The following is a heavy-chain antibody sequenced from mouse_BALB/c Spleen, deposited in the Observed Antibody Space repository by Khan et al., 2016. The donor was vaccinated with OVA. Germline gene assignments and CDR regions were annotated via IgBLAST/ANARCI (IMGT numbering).Heavy chain of an antibody. J-gene: IGHJ3*01. CDR2: IDPKNGNT. CDR3: ARSGYEAGFPY. V-gene: IGHV14-1*02. D-gene: IGHD3-1*01. CDR1: GFNIEDYY. Sequence: VQLQQSGAELVRPGALVKLSCKASGFNIEDYYIHWVKQRPERGLEWIGWIDPKNGNTVYDPKFQDKASILADTSSNTAYLQLSRLTSEDTAVYYWARSGYEAGFPYWGQGTLVTVSA.